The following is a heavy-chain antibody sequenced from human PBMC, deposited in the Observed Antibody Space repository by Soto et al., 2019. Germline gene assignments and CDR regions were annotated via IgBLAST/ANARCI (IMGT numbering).Heavy chain of an antibody. J-gene: IGHJ5*02. CDR1: GGSISSGGYS. Sequence: SETLSLTCAVSGGSISSGGYSWSWIRQPPGKGLEWIGYIYHSGSTYYNPSLKSRVTISVDRSKNQFSLKLSSVTAADTAVYYCARVGPPVWFDPWGQGTLVTVSS. CDR3: ARVGPPVWFDP. CDR2: IYHSGST. V-gene: IGHV4-30-2*01.